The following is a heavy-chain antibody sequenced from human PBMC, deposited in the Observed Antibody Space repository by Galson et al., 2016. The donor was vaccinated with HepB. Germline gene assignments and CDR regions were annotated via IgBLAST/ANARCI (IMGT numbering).Heavy chain of an antibody. CDR2: ISGSGGST. CDR1: GFTFSKYA. J-gene: IGHJ4*02. D-gene: IGHD3-10*01. Sequence: SLRLSCAASGFTFSKYAMTWVRQAPGKGLEWVSAISGSGGSTHYADPVKGRFTISRDNSKNTLYLQMNSLRAEDTAVYYCAKDFLLWFGEGFFDYWGQGTLVTVSP. CDR3: AKDFLLWFGEGFFDY. V-gene: IGHV3-23*01.